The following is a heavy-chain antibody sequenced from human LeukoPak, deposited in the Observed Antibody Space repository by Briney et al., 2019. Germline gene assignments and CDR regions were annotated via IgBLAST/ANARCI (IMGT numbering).Heavy chain of an antibody. CDR3: AREVKAHSGYGVDY. J-gene: IGHJ4*02. CDR2: IYYSGGT. CDR1: GGSISSGGYY. V-gene: IGHV4-30-4*08. Sequence: SETLSLTCTVSGGSISSGGYYWSWIRQHPGKGLEWIGYIYYSGGTYYNPSLKSRVTISVDTSKNQFSLKLSSVTAADTAVYYCAREVKAHSGYGVDYWGQGTLVTVSS. D-gene: IGHD5-12*01.